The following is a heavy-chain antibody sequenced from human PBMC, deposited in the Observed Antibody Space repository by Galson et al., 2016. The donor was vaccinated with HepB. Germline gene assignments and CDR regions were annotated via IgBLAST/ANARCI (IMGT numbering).Heavy chain of an antibody. J-gene: IGHJ5*02. CDR2: IYYTGNT. CDR3: ARFASTVTFNWFDP. D-gene: IGHD4-17*01. Sequence: SETLSLTCTVSGGSISTYYWSWIRQPPGKGLEWIGYIYYTGNTNYNPSLKSRVTISVDTSKNQFSLKLTSVTAADTAVYYCARFASTVTFNWFDPWGQGTLVTVPS. V-gene: IGHV4-59*01. CDR1: GGSISTYY.